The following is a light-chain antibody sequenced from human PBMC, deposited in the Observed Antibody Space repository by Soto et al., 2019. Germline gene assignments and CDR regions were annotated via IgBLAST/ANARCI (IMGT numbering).Light chain of an antibody. J-gene: IGKJ1*01. CDR3: QEHNTYIPT. Sequence: DIQMTQSPSTLSASVGDRVTITCRASQSIGGWLAWYQQKPGKAPKLLIYEASVLQNGVPSRFSGSGSGTEFTLAIDSMQPDDFATYYCQEHNTYIPTFGPGTKVEIK. CDR1: QSIGGW. CDR2: EAS. V-gene: IGKV1-5*03.